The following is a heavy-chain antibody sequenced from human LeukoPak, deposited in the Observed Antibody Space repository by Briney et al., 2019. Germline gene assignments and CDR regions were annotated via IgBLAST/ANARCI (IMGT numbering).Heavy chain of an antibody. CDR1: GYTFTSYD. CDR3: ARGAYCSSTSCYPYWFDP. Sequence: GASVKVSCKASGYTFTSYDINWVRQATGQGLEWIGWMNPNSGNTGYAQKFQGRVTMTRNTSISTAYMELSSLRSEDTAVYYCARGAYCSSTSCYPYWFDPWGQGTLVTVSS. V-gene: IGHV1-8*01. D-gene: IGHD2-2*01. CDR2: MNPNSGNT. J-gene: IGHJ5*02.